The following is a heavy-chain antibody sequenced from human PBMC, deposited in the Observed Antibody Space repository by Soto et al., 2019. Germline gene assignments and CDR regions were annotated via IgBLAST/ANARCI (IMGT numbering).Heavy chain of an antibody. CDR2: IYTSGST. CDR1: GGSISSYY. J-gene: IGHJ5*02. Sequence: PSETLSLTCTVSGGSISSYYWSWIRQPAGKGLEWNGRIYTSGSTNYNPSLKSRVTMSVDTSKNQFSLKLSSVSAADTAVYYCARVRRSISWELLTPWGQGTLVTVSS. D-gene: IGHD1-26*01. V-gene: IGHV4-4*07. CDR3: ARVRRSISWELLTP.